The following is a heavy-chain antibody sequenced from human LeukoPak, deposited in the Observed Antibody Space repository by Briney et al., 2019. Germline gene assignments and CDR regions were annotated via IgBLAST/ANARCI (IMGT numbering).Heavy chain of an antibody. V-gene: IGHV3-7*01. J-gene: IGHJ4*02. Sequence: PGGSLRLSCVASGITFSTFALTWVRQAPGKGLEWVATILPGGKESYRVESVKGRFTVSRDNAKNSLFLQMNSLRAEDTAVYYCMSAHRYWGQGTLVTASS. CDR2: ILPGGKES. CDR1: GITFSTFA. CDR3: MSAHRY.